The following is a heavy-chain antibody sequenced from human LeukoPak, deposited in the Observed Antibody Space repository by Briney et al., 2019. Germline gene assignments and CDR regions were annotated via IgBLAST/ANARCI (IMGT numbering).Heavy chain of an antibody. CDR2: IHANSGKA. J-gene: IGHJ4*02. Sequence: ASVKVPCKTSGYTFRDYEINWVRQAPGLGLEWVAWIHANSGKAGSAQKFQGRVTLTRDTSTETAFMEPSGLTSDDSATYFCARGHYGGNRYFDNWGQGTLVTVSS. CDR3: ARGHYGGNRYFDN. D-gene: IGHD4-23*01. CDR1: GYTFRDYE. V-gene: IGHV1-8*01.